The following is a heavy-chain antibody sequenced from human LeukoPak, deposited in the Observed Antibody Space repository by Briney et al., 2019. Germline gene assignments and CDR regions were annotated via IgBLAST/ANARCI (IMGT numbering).Heavy chain of an antibody. V-gene: IGHV3-30*18. CDR3: AKDRSSSWSFDY. CDR2: ISYAGSDK. Sequence: PGGSLRLSCAASGFTFSSCGMHWVRQAPGKGLEWVAVISYAGSDKYYADSVKGRFTISRDNSKNTLYLQISSLRAEDTAVYYCAKDRSSSWSFDYWGQGALVTVSS. J-gene: IGHJ4*02. D-gene: IGHD6-13*01. CDR1: GFTFSSCG.